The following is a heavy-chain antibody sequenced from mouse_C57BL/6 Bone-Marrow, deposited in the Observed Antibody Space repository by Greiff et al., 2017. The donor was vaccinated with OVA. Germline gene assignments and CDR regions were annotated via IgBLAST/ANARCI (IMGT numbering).Heavy chain of an antibody. CDR3: ARYVSSYVGFAY. J-gene: IGHJ3*01. Sequence: QVHVKQSGAELARPGASVKLSCKASGYTFTSYGISWVKQRTGQGLEWIGEIYPRSGNTYYNEKFKGKATLTADKSSSTAYMELRSLTSEDSAVYFCARYVSSYVGFAYWGQGTLVTVSA. V-gene: IGHV1-81*01. D-gene: IGHD1-1*01. CDR1: GYTFTSYG. CDR2: IYPRSGNT.